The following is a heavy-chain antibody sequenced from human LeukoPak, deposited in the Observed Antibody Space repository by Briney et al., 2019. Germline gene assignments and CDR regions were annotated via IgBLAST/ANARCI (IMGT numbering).Heavy chain of an antibody. CDR2: IKSKTGGGTT. CDR3: TTGSGQDDY. D-gene: IGHD6-25*01. Sequence: GSLRLSCAASGFTFSNAWMSWVRQAPGKGLEWVGRIKSKTGGGTTDYAAPVKGRFTISRDDSKNTLYLQMNSLKTEDTAVYYCTTGSGQDDYWGQGTLVTVSS. V-gene: IGHV3-15*01. CDR1: GFTFSNAW. J-gene: IGHJ4*02.